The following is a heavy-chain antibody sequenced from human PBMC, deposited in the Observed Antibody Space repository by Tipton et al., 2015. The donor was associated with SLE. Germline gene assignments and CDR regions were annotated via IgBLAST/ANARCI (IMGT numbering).Heavy chain of an antibody. V-gene: IGHV4-39*01. J-gene: IGHJ4*02. CDR2: VYSCGRT. CDR1: GAPISSSYFY. CDR3: ARQTGDLLGPFDY. Sequence: TLSLTCSVPGAPISSSYFYRGWIRQPPGKGREWIGSVYSCGRTYYNPSLKSRVTISADASKNQFSLKLSPVTAADTAVYYCARQTGDLLGPFDYWGQGTLVTVSS. D-gene: IGHD1-26*01.